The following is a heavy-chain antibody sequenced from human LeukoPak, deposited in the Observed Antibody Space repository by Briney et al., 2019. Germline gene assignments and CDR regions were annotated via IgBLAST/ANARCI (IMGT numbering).Heavy chain of an antibody. D-gene: IGHD1-26*01. CDR2: IAHDETHI. J-gene: IGHJ4*02. Sequence: GRSLRLSCAASGFIFRNYAMHWVRQAPGKGLEWVAVIAHDETHIYYADSVRGRFTISRDNSRNNLDLQMNSLRVEDTAVYYCARDPIVAAPDYFDHWGQGTQVIVSS. CDR1: GFIFRNYA. CDR3: ARDPIVAAPDYFDH. V-gene: IGHV3-30-3*01.